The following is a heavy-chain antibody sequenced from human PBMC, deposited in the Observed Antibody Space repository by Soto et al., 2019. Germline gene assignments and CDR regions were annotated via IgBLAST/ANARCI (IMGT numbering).Heavy chain of an antibody. V-gene: IGHV1-69*01. D-gene: IGHD3-22*01. J-gene: IGHJ4*02. CDR3: ARQFDSDSSGYFYAY. CDR1: GGTFSRNT. Sequence: QVQLVQSGAEVKKPGSSVKVSCKASGGTFSRNTFSWVRQAPGQGLEWMGGIIPIFATANYAQKFQGRLSITADESTSTIYMDLSSRRFEDTAIYYCARQFDSDSSGYFYAYWGQGTLVTVSS. CDR2: IIPIFATA.